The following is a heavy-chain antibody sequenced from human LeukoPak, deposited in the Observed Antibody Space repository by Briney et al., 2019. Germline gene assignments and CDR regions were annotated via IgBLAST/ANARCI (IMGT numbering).Heavy chain of an antibody. CDR2: ISHDGSNK. Sequence: PGGSLRLSCAASGFTFTNYAMHWVRQAPGKGLEWVAVISHDGSNKYYADSVKGRFTISRDNSKNTLYLQVNSLRAEDTAVYYCARDSGITIFGVVNFWGQGTLVTVSS. CDR1: GFTFTNYA. CDR3: ARDSGITIFGVVNF. D-gene: IGHD3-3*01. J-gene: IGHJ4*02. V-gene: IGHV3-30*04.